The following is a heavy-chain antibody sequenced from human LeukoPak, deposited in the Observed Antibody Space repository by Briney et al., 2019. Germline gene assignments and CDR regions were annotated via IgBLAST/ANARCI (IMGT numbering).Heavy chain of an antibody. CDR3: ARASVGCSSTSCYSTQFDY. J-gene: IGHJ4*02. CDR1: GGSFSGYY. V-gene: IGHV4-34*01. Sequence: SETLSLTCAVYGGSFSGYYWSWIRQPPGKGLEWIGEINHSGSTNYNPSLKSRVTISVDTSKNQFSLKLSSVTAADTAVYHCARASVGCSSTSCYSTQFDYWGQGTLVTVSS. D-gene: IGHD2-2*01. CDR2: INHSGST.